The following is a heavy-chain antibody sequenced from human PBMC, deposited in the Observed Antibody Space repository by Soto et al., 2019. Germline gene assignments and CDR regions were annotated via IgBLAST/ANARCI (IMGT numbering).Heavy chain of an antibody. D-gene: IGHD3-22*01. V-gene: IGHV1-3*01. CDR2: INAGNGNT. CDR1: GYTFTSYA. Sequence: ASVKVSCKASGYTFTSYAMHWVRQAPGQRLEWMGWINAGNGNTKYSQKFQGRVTITRDTSASTAYMELSSLRSEDTAVYYCARGEYYYDSSGYWFDPWGQGTLVTVSS. CDR3: ARGEYYYDSSGYWFDP. J-gene: IGHJ5*02.